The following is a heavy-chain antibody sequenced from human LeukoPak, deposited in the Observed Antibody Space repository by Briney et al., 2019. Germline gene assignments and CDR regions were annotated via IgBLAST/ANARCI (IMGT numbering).Heavy chain of an antibody. J-gene: IGHJ4*02. CDR1: GGSFSGYY. CDR2: INHSGST. CDR3: ARGVVGDTEYFDY. V-gene: IGHV4-34*01. D-gene: IGHD1-26*01. Sequence: PSETLSLICAVYGGSFSGYYWSWSRQPPGKGLEWIGEINHSGSTNYNPSLKSRVTISVDTSKNQFSLKLSSVNDADTGLYYCARGVVGDTEYFDYWGQGTLVTVSS.